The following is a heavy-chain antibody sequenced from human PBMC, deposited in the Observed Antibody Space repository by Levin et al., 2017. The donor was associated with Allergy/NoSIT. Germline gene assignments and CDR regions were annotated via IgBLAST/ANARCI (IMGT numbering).Heavy chain of an antibody. CDR3: ARGADGIVVVVPAAMRFDP. Sequence: GESLKISCAASGFTFSDYYMSWIRQAPGKGLEWVSYISSSGSTIYYADSVKGRFTISRDNAKNSLYLQMNSLRAEDTAVYYCARGADGIVVVVPAAMRFDPWGQGTLVTVSS. J-gene: IGHJ5*02. CDR2: ISSSGSTI. V-gene: IGHV3-11*01. D-gene: IGHD2-2*01. CDR1: GFTFSDYY.